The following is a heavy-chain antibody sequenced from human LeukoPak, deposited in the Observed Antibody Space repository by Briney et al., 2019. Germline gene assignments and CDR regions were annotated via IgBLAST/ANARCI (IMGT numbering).Heavy chain of an antibody. CDR1: GYSFTNYD. D-gene: IGHD1-1*01. J-gene: IGHJ4*02. CDR3: ARVQLERSGEPFDY. Sequence: ASVKVSCKASGYSFTNYDINWVRQAPGQGLEWMGWISSYNGNTKYAEKLQGRVTMTTDTSTSTAYMELRSLRSDDTAVYYCARVQLERSGEPFDYWGQGTLVTVSS. CDR2: ISSYNGNT. V-gene: IGHV1-18*01.